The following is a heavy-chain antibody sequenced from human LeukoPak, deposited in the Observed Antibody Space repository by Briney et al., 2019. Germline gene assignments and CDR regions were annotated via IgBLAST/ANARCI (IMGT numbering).Heavy chain of an antibody. V-gene: IGHV4-38-2*01. D-gene: IGHD6-19*01. J-gene: IGHJ4*02. CDR3: ASESYSSGWYDY. CDR1: GYSISSGHY. Sequence: SETLSLTCAVSGYSISSGHYWGWIRQPPGKGLEWIGSIYHSGSTYYNPSLKSRVTISVDTSKNQFSLKLSSVTAADTAVYYCASESYSSGWYDYWGQGTLVTVSS. CDR2: IYHSGST.